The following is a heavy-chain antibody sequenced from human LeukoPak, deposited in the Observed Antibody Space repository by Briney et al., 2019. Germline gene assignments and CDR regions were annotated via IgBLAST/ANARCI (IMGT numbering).Heavy chain of an antibody. Sequence: GGSLRLSCAASGFTFSSYGMHWVRQAPGKGLEWVAVISYDGSNKYYADSVKGRFTISRDNSKNTLYLQMNSLRAEDTAVYYCARSTTYYYDSSGYSDFDYWGQGTLVTVSS. D-gene: IGHD3-22*01. CDR3: ARSTTYYYDSSGYSDFDY. CDR2: ISYDGSNK. J-gene: IGHJ4*02. CDR1: GFTFSSYG. V-gene: IGHV3-30*03.